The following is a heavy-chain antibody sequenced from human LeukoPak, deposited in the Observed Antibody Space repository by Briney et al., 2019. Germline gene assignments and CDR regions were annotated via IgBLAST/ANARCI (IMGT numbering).Heavy chain of an antibody. CDR3: VKDSYYYDSSGYYYVKDH. V-gene: IGHV3-23*01. CDR1: GFTFSSYA. CDR2: ISGSGGST. Sequence: GGSLRLSCAASGFTFSSYAMSWVRQAPGKGLEWVSGISGSGGSTYYADSVKGRFTIFRDNSKNTLYLQINSLRADDTAIYYCVKDSYYYDSSGYYYVKDHWGQGTLVTVSS. D-gene: IGHD3-22*01. J-gene: IGHJ4*02.